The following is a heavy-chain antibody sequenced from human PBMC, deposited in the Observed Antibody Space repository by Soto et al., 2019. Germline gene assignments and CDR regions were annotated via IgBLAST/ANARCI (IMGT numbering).Heavy chain of an antibody. CDR1: GYTFTSYY. D-gene: IGHD2-15*01. V-gene: IGHV1-46*01. Sequence: QVQLVQSGAEVKKPGASVKVSCKASGYTFTSYYMHWVRQAPGQGLEWMGIINPSGGSTSYAHKFQGRVTMTRDTSTSTVYMELSSLRSEDTAVYYCARDIVVVVAAQDYYYYGMDVWGQGTTVTVSS. CDR3: ARDIVVVVAAQDYYYYGMDV. J-gene: IGHJ6*02. CDR2: INPSGGST.